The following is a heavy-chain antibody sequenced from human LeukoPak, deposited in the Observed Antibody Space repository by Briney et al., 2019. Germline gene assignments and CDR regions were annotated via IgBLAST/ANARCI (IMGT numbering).Heavy chain of an antibody. CDR2: LTGGGGGT. V-gene: IGHV3-23*01. J-gene: IGHJ4*02. Sequence: PGGSLRLSCAASGFTFSTYAMSWVRQAPGKGLEWVSGLTGGGGGTSYADSVKGRFTISRDNSKNTLYLQMNSLRAKDTAVYYCAKDKGAVTGTFDYWGQGTLVTVSS. CDR3: AKDKGAVTGTFDY. CDR1: GFTFSTYA. D-gene: IGHD1-14*01.